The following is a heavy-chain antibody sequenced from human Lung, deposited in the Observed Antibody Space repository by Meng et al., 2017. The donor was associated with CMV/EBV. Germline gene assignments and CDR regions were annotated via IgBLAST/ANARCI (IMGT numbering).Heavy chain of an antibody. J-gene: IGHJ4*02. D-gene: IGHD2-15*01. Sequence: EGRESGASVRVSCETSCYHFASYGISLLRQAPGQGLEWMGWFVNNVDTYSAQKFQGRVTMTTDTHTSTAFMELRSLRSDDTAVYYCASGTPGRSYCDYWGQGTLVTVSS. CDR2: FVNNVDT. V-gene: IGHV1-18*01. CDR3: ASGTPGRSYCDY. CDR1: CYHFASYG.